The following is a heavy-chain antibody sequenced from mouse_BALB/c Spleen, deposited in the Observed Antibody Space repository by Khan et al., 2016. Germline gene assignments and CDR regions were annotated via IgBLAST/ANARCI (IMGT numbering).Heavy chain of an antibody. CDR3: DGLGWLRRDWYFDV. D-gene: IGHD2-2*01. CDR2: IRNKANGYTT. Sequence: EVELVESGGGLVQPGGSLRLSCATAGFTFTDYYMSWVRQPPGKALEWLGFIRNKANGYTTEYSASVKGRFTISRDNSQRILYLQMNTLRAEDSATYYWDGLGWLRRDWYFDVWGAGTTVTVSS. V-gene: IGHV7-3*02. J-gene: IGHJ1*01. CDR1: GFTFTDYY.